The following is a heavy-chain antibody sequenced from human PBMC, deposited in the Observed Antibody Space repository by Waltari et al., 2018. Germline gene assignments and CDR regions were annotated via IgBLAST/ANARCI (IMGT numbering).Heavy chain of an antibody. CDR3: ARDGGGEFDY. D-gene: IGHD2-21*01. CDR1: GFTFSDRY. Sequence: EVQLVESGGGVVQPGGSLRLSGAAAGFTFSDRYMDWLRQAPGKWLEWVGRTRNKANSYTTEYAASVKGRFTISRDDSKNSLYLQMNSLKTEATAVYYCARDGGGEFDYWGQGTLVTVSS. J-gene: IGHJ4*02. V-gene: IGHV3-72*01. CDR2: TRNKANSYTT.